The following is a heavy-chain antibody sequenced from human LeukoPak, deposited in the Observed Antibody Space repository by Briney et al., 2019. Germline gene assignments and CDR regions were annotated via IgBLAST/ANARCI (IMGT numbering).Heavy chain of an antibody. CDR2: INSDGSST. D-gene: IGHD6-13*01. CDR3: ARDQSSSWYGEVAYYYYGMDV. J-gene: IGHJ6*02. CDR1: GFTFSSYW. V-gene: IGHV3-74*01. Sequence: PGGSLRLSCAASGFTFSSYWMHWVRQAPGKGLVWVSRINSDGSSTSYADSVKGRFTISRDNAKNTLYLQMNSLRAEDTAVYYCARDQSSSWYGEVAYYYYGMDVWGQGTTVTVS.